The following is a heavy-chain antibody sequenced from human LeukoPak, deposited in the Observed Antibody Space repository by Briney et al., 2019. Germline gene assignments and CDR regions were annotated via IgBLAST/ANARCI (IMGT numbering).Heavy chain of an antibody. Sequence: GGSLRLSCAASGFTFSSYGMHWVRQAPGKGLEGVAFIRYDGSNKYYADSVKGRFTISRDNSKNTLYLQMNSLRAEDTAVYYCAKKLTDDFWSDADAFDIWGQGTMVSVSS. V-gene: IGHV3-30*02. CDR2: IRYDGSNK. CDR3: AKKLTDDFWSDADAFDI. D-gene: IGHD3-3*01. CDR1: GFTFSSYG. J-gene: IGHJ3*02.